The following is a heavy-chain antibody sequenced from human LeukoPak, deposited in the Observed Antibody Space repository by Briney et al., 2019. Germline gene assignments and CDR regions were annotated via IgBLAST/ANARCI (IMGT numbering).Heavy chain of an antibody. Sequence: SETLSLTCAVYGGSFRGYYWSWIRQPPGKGLEWIGEIIHSGSTNYNPSLKSRVTISVDTSKNQFSLKLSSVTAADTAVYYCARVGCSSTSCQANGYYYYYYMDVWGKGTTVTVSS. J-gene: IGHJ6*03. CDR3: ARVGCSSTSCQANGYYYYYYMDV. D-gene: IGHD2-2*01. CDR2: IIHSGST. V-gene: IGHV4-34*12. CDR1: GGSFRGYY.